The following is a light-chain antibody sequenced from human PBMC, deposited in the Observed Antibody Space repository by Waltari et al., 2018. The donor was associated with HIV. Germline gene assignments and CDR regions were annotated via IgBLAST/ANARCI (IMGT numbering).Light chain of an antibody. Sequence: EIVLTQSPVTLSLSPGDRATLSCRAGQSVSDYLAWYQQKPGQAPRLLIYDASHRATGIPARFSGGGSGTDFTLTISNVEPEDFAVYYCQQRGNWPPITFGQGTRLEIK. J-gene: IGKJ5*01. CDR3: QQRGNWPPIT. CDR2: DAS. V-gene: IGKV3-11*01. CDR1: QSVSDY.